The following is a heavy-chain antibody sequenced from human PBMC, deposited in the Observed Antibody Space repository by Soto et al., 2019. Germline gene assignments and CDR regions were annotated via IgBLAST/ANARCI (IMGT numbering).Heavy chain of an antibody. CDR2: IIPIFGTA. Sequence: SVKVSCKASGGTFSSYAISWVRQAPGQGLEWMGGIIPIFGTANYAQKFQGRVTITADESTSTAYMELSSLRSEDTAVYYCARGRVGGDTAMVTAYYYGMGVWGQGTTVTVSS. CDR1: GGTFSSYA. V-gene: IGHV1-69*13. J-gene: IGHJ6*02. CDR3: ARGRVGGDTAMVTAYYYGMGV. D-gene: IGHD5-18*01.